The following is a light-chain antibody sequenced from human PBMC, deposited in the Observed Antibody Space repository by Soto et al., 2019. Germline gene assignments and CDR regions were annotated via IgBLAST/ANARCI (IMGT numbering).Light chain of an antibody. Sequence: TQSPASLAASVGDRLTLTCRASRNVSIYLNWYQHKPGKGPTLLIHATSNLQIGVPSRFSGSGSGTEFTLTISSLEPEDFGTYYCQQSYKRPSFGQGTRLEIK. CDR3: QQSYKRPS. CDR1: RNVSIY. J-gene: IGKJ5*01. CDR2: ATS. V-gene: IGKV1-39*01.